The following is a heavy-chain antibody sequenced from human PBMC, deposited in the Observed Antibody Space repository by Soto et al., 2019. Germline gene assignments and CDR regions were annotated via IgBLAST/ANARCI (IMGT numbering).Heavy chain of an antibody. CDR1: GYTFTNYG. V-gene: IGHV1-18*01. D-gene: IGHD3-10*01. CDR3: ARGVGSGSYYNQYNWFDP. J-gene: IGHJ5*02. Sequence: QVQLVQSGGEVKKPGASVKVSCKASGYTFTNYGISWVRQAPGQGLEWMGWINVYNGNTKYAQKVQGRVTMPTDTSTSTAYMALRSLRSDDTAVYYCARGVGSGSYYNQYNWFDPWGQGTLVTVSS. CDR2: INVYNGNT.